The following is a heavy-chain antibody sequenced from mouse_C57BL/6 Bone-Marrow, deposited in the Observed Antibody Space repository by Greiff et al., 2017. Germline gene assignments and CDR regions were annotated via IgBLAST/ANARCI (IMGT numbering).Heavy chain of an antibody. Sequence: QVQLQQSGAELVKPGASVKLSCKASGYTFTEYTIHWVKQRSGQGLEWIGWFYPGSGSIKYNEKFKDKATLTADKSSSTVYMELSRLTSEDSAVYFCARHEDLGATTVVAPFDYWGQGTTLTVSS. V-gene: IGHV1-62-2*01. D-gene: IGHD1-1*01. CDR3: ARHEDLGATTVVAPFDY. CDR2: FYPGSGSI. CDR1: GYTFTEYT. J-gene: IGHJ2*01.